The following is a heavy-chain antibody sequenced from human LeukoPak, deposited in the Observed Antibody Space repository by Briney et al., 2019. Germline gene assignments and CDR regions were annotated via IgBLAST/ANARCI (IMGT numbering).Heavy chain of an antibody. CDR1: GFTFDDYA. J-gene: IGHJ4*02. V-gene: IGHV3-9*01. Sequence: GGSLRLSCAASGFTFDDYAMHWVRQAPGKGLEWVSGISWNSGSIGYADSVKGRFTISRDNAKNSLYLQMNSLRAEDTALYYCAKDISFAPVAVGYWGQGTLVTVSS. D-gene: IGHD6-19*01. CDR2: ISWNSGSI. CDR3: AKDISFAPVAVGY.